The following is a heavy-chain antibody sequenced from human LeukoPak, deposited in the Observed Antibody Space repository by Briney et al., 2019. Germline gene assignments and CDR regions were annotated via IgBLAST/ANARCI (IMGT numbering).Heavy chain of an antibody. D-gene: IGHD3-10*01. CDR3: ARDGRFGEFLFDY. CDR2: IIPIFGTA. Sequence: ASVKVSCKASGGTFSSYAISWVRQAPGQGLEWMGGIIPIFGTANYAQKFQGRATITADESTSTAYMELSSLRSEDTAVYYCARDGRFGEFLFDYWGQGTLVTVSS. CDR1: GGTFSSYA. J-gene: IGHJ4*02. V-gene: IGHV1-69*13.